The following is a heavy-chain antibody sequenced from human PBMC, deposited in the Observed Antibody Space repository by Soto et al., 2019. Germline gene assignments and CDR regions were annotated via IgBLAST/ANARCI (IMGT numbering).Heavy chain of an antibody. CDR3: ARPVTSPDHLDI. Sequence: SVKVSCKASGGTFSSYAITWVRQAPGQGLEWMGWISAYNGNTDYAQKFQDRLTLATDTSTSTAYMELRSLRSDDTALYYCARPVTSPDHLDIWGQGTLVTVSS. CDR1: GGTFSSYA. V-gene: IGHV1-18*01. J-gene: IGHJ3*02. D-gene: IGHD4-4*01. CDR2: ISAYNGNT.